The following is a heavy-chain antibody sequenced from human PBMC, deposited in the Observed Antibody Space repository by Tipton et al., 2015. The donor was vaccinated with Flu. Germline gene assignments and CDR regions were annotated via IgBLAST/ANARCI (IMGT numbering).Heavy chain of an antibody. CDR3: AKVIPERVAGLDL. D-gene: IGHD6-19*01. Sequence: GSLRLSCAASGFTVSNNYVSWVRQAPGKGLEWVSIIHGDGPTYYADSVKGRFTISRDNSKNTVYLQMNSLRPEDTAVYYCAKVIPERVAGLDLWGQGTLVTVSS. CDR2: IHGDGPT. CDR1: GFTVSNNY. V-gene: IGHV3-66*02. J-gene: IGHJ5*02.